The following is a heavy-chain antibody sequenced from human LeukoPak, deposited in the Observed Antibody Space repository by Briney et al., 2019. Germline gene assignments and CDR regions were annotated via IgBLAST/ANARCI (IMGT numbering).Heavy chain of an antibody. CDR3: ARESGFNY. V-gene: IGHV3-21*01. J-gene: IGHJ4*02. CDR2: ISSSSSYI. Sequence: GGSLRLSCAASGFTVSSNYMSWVRQAPGKGLEWVSSISSSSSYIYYADSVKGRFTISRDNAKNSLYLQMNSLRAEDTAVYYCARESGFNYWGQGTLVTVSS. CDR1: GFTVSSNY. D-gene: IGHD2-8*02.